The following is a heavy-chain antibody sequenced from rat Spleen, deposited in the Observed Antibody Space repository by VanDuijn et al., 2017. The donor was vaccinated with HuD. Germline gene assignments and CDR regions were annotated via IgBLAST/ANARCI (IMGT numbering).Heavy chain of an antibody. D-gene: IGHD1-1*01. CDR1: GFTFNNYW. Sequence: EVQLVESGGGLVQPGKSLKLSCVASGFTFNNYWMTWIRQAPGKGLEWIASITHIGDGTYYADSVKGRFTISRDNAKSTLFLQMHSLRSEDTATYYCTREDYRFDYWGQGVMVTVSS. V-gene: IGHV5-31*01. CDR3: TREDYRFDY. J-gene: IGHJ2*01. CDR2: ITHIGDGT.